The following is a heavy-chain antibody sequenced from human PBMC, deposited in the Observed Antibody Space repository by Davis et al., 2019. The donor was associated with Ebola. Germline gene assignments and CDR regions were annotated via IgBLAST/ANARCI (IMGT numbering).Heavy chain of an antibody. V-gene: IGHV3-7*03. Sequence: GGSLRLSCVASGFTFSNYWMTWVRQAPVRGLEWVANIKQDGSEKQYVDSVKGRFTISRDNAKNSLYLQMNSLRAEDTAVYYCARVREYGMDVWGQGTTVTVSS. J-gene: IGHJ6*02. D-gene: IGHD1-26*01. CDR3: ARVREYGMDV. CDR2: IKQDGSEK. CDR1: GFTFSNYW.